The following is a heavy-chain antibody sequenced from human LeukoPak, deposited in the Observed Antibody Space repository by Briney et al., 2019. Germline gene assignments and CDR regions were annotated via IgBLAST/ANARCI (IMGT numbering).Heavy chain of an antibody. CDR3: ARVRIVVVAAVRAFDI. CDR2: INHSGST. V-gene: IGHV4-34*01. Sequence: SETLSLTCAVYGGSFSGYYWSWIRQPPGKGLEWIGEINHSGSTNYNPSLKSRVTISVDTSKKQFSLMLSSVTAADTAVYYCARVRIVVVAAVRAFDIWGQGTMVTVSS. J-gene: IGHJ3*02. D-gene: IGHD2-15*01. CDR1: GGSFSGYY.